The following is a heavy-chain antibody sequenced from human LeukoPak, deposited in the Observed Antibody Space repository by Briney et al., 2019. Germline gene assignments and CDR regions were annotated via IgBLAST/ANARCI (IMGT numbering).Heavy chain of an antibody. J-gene: IGHJ4*02. Sequence: TGGSLRLSCAASGFTFSSYAMSWVRQAPGKGLEWVSSISGSGGSTYYADSVKGRFTISRDNSKDTLYLQMNSLRAEDTAVYYCAKDRPNYYDSSGHYYRRNGDYWGQGTLVTVSS. CDR1: GFTFSSYA. V-gene: IGHV3-23*01. D-gene: IGHD3-22*01. CDR3: AKDRPNYYDSSGHYYRRNGDY. CDR2: ISGSGGST.